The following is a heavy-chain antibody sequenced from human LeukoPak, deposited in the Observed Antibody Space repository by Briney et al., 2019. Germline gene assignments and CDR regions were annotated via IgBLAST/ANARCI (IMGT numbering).Heavy chain of an antibody. Sequence: GGSLRLSCAASGFTFSSYNMNWVRQAPGKGLEWVSSIGSSTNYIYHSDSVKGRFTISRDNSKNTLYLQMNSLRAEDTAVYYCAKDLGDFGELPYFDYWGQGTLVTVSS. CDR1: GFTFSSYN. CDR2: IGSSTNYI. CDR3: AKDLGDFGELPYFDY. V-gene: IGHV3-21*04. D-gene: IGHD1-26*01. J-gene: IGHJ4*02.